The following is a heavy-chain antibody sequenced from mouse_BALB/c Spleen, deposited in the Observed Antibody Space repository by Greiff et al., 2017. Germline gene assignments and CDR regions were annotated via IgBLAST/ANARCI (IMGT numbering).Heavy chain of an antibody. CDR2: IDPANGNT. CDR3: ARDGYYDYWYFDV. V-gene: IGHV14-3*02. Sequence: EVKLQESGAELVKPGASVKLSCTASGFNIKDTYMHWVKQRPEQGLEWIGRIDPANGNTKYDPKFQGKATITADTSSNTAYLQLSSLTSEDTAVYYCARDGYYDYWYFDVWGAGTTVTVSS. CDR1: GFNIKDTY. D-gene: IGHD2-3*01. J-gene: IGHJ1*01.